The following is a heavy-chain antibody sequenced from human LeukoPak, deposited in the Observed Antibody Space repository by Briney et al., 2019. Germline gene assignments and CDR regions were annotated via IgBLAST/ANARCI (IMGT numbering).Heavy chain of an antibody. V-gene: IGHV4-34*01. D-gene: IGHD2-2*01. J-gene: IGHJ5*02. CDR1: GYSISSGYY. Sequence: PSETLSLTCAVSGYSISSGYYWSWIRQPPGKGLEWIGEINHSGSTNYNPSLKSRVTISVDTSKNQFSLKLSSVTAADTAVYYCAASNPGGYCSSTSCYGDWFDPWGQGTLVTVSS. CDR2: INHSGST. CDR3: AASNPGGYCSSTSCYGDWFDP.